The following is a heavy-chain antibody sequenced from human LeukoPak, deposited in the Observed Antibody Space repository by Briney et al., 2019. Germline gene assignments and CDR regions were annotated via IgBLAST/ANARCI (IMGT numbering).Heavy chain of an antibody. Sequence: GEPLKISCKSSGYSFTSYWIGWVRQIPGKGLEWMGIIYPGDSDTRYSPSIHGQVTISANKSISTAYLQWSSLKASDTAMYYCARQDQGRQLRFFDSWGQGTLVTVSS. D-gene: IGHD4-17*01. CDR1: GYSFTSYW. V-gene: IGHV5-51*01. CDR2: IYPGDSDT. CDR3: ARQDQGRQLRFFDS. J-gene: IGHJ4*02.